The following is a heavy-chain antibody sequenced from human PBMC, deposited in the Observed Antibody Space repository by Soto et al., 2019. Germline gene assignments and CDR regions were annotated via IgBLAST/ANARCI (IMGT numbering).Heavy chain of an antibody. Sequence: LRLSCAASGFTFSIYWMHWVRQAPGKGLVWVSRMNEDGGTTDYADSVKGRFTISRDNAKNTLYLQMNSLRVEDTAVYYCASDLSGREDVWGQGTTVTVSS. CDR3: ASDLSGREDV. J-gene: IGHJ6*02. V-gene: IGHV3-74*01. D-gene: IGHD3-10*01. CDR2: MNEDGGTT. CDR1: GFTFSIYW.